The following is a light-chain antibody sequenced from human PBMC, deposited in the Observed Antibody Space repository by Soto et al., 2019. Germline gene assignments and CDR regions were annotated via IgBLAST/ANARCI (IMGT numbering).Light chain of an antibody. CDR2: EVS. J-gene: IGLJ3*02. CDR1: GSDVGGYNY. CDR3: SSYTSSTTWM. Sequence: QSALTQPASVSGSPGQSITISCTGTGSDVGGYNYVSWYQQHPGKAPKLMIYEVSNRPSGVSNRFSGSKSGNTASLTISGLQAEDEADYYCSSYTSSTTWMFGGGTKLTVL. V-gene: IGLV2-14*01.